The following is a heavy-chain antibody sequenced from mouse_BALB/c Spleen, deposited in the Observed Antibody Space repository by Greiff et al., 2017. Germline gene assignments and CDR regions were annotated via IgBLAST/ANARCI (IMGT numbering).Heavy chain of an antibody. J-gene: IGHJ3*01. V-gene: IGHV1-9*01. D-gene: IGHD3-3*01. Sequence: QVQLQQSGAELMKPGASVKISCKATGYTFSSYWIEWVKQRPGHGLEWIGEILPGSGSTNYNEKFKGKATFTADTSSNTAYMQLSSLTSEDSAVYYCARGGRGGWFAYWGQGTLVTVSA. CDR3: ARGGRGGWFAY. CDR2: ILPGSGST. CDR1: GYTFSSYW.